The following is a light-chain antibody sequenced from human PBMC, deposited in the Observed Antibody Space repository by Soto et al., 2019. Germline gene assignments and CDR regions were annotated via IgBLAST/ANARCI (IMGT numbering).Light chain of an antibody. J-gene: IGLJ2*01. CDR1: NIGSKS. Sequence: SYELTQPPSVSVAPGKTARITCGGNNIGSKSVHWYQQKPGQAPVLVIYYDSDRPSGIPERFSGSNYGNTATLTISRVAAGDDADYYCQVWDSSSDHVVFGGGTKLTVL. CDR2: YDS. CDR3: QVWDSSSDHVV. V-gene: IGLV3-21*04.